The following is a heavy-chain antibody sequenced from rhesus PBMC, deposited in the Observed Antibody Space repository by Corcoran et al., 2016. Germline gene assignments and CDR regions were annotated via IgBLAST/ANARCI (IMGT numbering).Heavy chain of an antibody. V-gene: IGHV3-78*01. CDR3: ARDGGYYSGSYYDLGYFDY. CDR2: SRWDGGST. J-gene: IGHJ4*01. Sequence: EVQLVESGGGVVQPGGSLRLSCAASGFTFVDYAMGWVRQAPGKGLEWVSASRWDGGSTDTADPVKGRFTISRDNAKNSLYLQRDRLRAEDTALYYCARDGGYYSGSYYDLGYFDYWGQGVLVTVSS. D-gene: IGHD3-16*01. CDR1: GFTFVDYA.